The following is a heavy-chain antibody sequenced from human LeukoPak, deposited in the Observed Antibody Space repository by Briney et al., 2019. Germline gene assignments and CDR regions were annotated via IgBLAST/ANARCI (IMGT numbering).Heavy chain of an antibody. CDR3: ARLEADDYGDRGSPGTPNAQSN. V-gene: IGHV4-39*01. CDR1: GGSISSSSYY. Sequence: KPSETLSLTCTVSGGSISSSSYYWGWIRQPPGQGLEWIGSIYYSGSTYYNPSLKSRVTISVDTSKNQFSLRLSSVTAADTAVFYCARLEADDYGDRGSPGTPNAQSNWGQGTLVTVSS. CDR2: IYYSGST. D-gene: IGHD4-17*01. J-gene: IGHJ4*02.